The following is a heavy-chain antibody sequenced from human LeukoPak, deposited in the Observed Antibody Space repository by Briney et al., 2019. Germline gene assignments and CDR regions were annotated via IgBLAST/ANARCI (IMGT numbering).Heavy chain of an antibody. J-gene: IGHJ3*02. V-gene: IGHV3-23*01. Sequence: GGSLRLSCAASGFTFNNAWMSWVRQAPGKGLEWVSAISGSGGSTYYADSVKGRFTISRDNSKNTLYLQMNSLRAEDTAVYYCAKGFVVVPAATLDAFDIWGQGTMVTVSS. CDR3: AKGFVVVPAATLDAFDI. CDR2: ISGSGGST. D-gene: IGHD2-2*01. CDR1: GFTFNNAW.